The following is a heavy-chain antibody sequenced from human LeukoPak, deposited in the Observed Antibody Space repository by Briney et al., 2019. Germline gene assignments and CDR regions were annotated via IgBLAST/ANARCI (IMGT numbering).Heavy chain of an antibody. CDR2: IIPIFGTA. CDR1: GGTFSSYA. CDR3: ASFSPNDSSGYYLYYMDV. J-gene: IGHJ6*03. D-gene: IGHD3-22*01. Sequence: SVKVSCKASGGTFSSYAISWVRQAPGQGLEWMGEIIPIFGTANYAQKFQGRVTITADESTSTAYMELSSLRSEDTAVYYCASFSPNDSSGYYLYYMDVWGKGTTVTVSS. V-gene: IGHV1-69*13.